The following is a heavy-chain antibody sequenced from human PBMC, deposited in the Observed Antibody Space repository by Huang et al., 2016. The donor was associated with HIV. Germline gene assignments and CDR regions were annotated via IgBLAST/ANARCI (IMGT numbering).Heavy chain of an antibody. CDR3: ARGSRQGKYYYGSGTAY. V-gene: IGHV3-74*01. D-gene: IGHD3-10*01. Sequence: EVQLVESGGGLVQPGGSLRLSCAASGFTFSSYWMHWVRQVPGKGLVWFSHIKSYGSRTSYADSVKCRFTISRDNAKNTLYLQINSLRAEDTAVYYCARGSRQGKYYYGSGTAYWGQGTLVTVSS. CDR1: GFTFSSYW. CDR2: IKSYGSRT. J-gene: IGHJ4*02.